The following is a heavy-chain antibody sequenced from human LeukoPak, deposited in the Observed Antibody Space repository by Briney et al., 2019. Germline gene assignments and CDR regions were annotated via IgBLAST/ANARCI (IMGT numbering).Heavy chain of an antibody. CDR3: AREDSYGYESGDY. V-gene: IGHV3-48*01. CDR1: GFTFSSYS. CDR2: ISSSSSTI. Sequence: GGSLRPSCAASGFTFSSYSMNWVRQAPGKGLEWVSYISSSSSTIYYADSVKGRFTISRDNAKNSLYLQMNSLRAEDTAVYYCAREDSYGYESGDYWGQGTLVTVSS. J-gene: IGHJ4*02. D-gene: IGHD5-18*01.